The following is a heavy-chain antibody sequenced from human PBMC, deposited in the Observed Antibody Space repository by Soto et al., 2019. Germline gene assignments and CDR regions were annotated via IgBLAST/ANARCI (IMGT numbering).Heavy chain of an antibody. J-gene: IGHJ5*01. CDR2: ISGDGANA. Sequence: PGGSLRLSCAVSGLTFSHFAMTWVRQAPGKGLEWVSTISGDGANAFYLDSVRGRFIISRDNSKSMVYLQMNSLRADDTALYYCAKGGHFSPYDSWGQGILVTVSS. D-gene: IGHD3-3*02. V-gene: IGHV3-23*01. CDR1: GLTFSHFA. CDR3: AKGGHFSPYDS.